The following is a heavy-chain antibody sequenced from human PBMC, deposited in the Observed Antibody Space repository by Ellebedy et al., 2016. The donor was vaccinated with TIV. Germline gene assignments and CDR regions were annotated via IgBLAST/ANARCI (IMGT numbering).Heavy chain of an antibody. J-gene: IGHJ4*02. CDR1: GYTFISYA. D-gene: IGHD3-22*01. V-gene: IGHV1-3*01. Sequence: AASVKVSCKASGYTFISYAMHWVRQAPGQRLEWMGWINAGNGNTEYSQKFQGRVTITRDTSASTAYMELSSLRSEDTAVYYCAREDSSAFDYWGQGTLVTVSS. CDR3: AREDSSAFDY. CDR2: INAGNGNT.